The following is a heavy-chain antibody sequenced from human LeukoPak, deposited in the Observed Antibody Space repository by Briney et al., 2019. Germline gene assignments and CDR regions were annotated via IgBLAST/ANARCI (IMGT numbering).Heavy chain of an antibody. J-gene: IGHJ4*02. V-gene: IGHV3-13*01. CDR3: ARGGIQVSGIDEFDY. Sequence: GGSLRLSCAASGFTFIDYDMHWVRQVIGKGLEWVSAIGIRGDTHYSGSVKGRFTISRENAESSLYVQMNSLRAEDTAVYYRARGGIQVSGIDEFDYWGQGTLVTVSS. CDR2: IGIRGDT. CDR1: GFTFIDYD. D-gene: IGHD6-19*01.